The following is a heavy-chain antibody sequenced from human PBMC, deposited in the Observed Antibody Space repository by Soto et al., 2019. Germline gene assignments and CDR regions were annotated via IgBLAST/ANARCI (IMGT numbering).Heavy chain of an antibody. CDR2: IYYSGST. V-gene: IGHV4-39*01. CDR1: GGSISSSSYY. J-gene: IGHJ5*02. Sequence: PSETLSLTCTVSGGSISSSSYYWGWIRQPPGKGLEWIGSIYYSGSTYYNPSLKSRVTISVDTSKNQFSLKLSSVTAADTAVYYCARHDYSSIAALVGRGPNWFDPWGQGTLVTVSS. CDR3: ARHDYSSIAALVGRGPNWFDP. D-gene: IGHD6-6*01.